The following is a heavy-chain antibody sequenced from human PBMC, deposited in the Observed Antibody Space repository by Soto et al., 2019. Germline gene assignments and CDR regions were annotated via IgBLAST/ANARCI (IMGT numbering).Heavy chain of an antibody. D-gene: IGHD1-1*01. Sequence: GGSLRLSCTASGFNFNSYAMIWVRQAPGKGLEWVSGISGYGDTTYYSASVNGRFTISRDNSQKMLFLQMNSLRGEDTAMYYCAKVQLVLSNGFDLWGQGTKVTVSS. V-gene: IGHV3-23*01. J-gene: IGHJ3*01. CDR3: AKVQLVLSNGFDL. CDR1: GFNFNSYA. CDR2: ISGYGDTT.